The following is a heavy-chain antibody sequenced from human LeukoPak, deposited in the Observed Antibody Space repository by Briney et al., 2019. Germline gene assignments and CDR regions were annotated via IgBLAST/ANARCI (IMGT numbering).Heavy chain of an antibody. D-gene: IGHD2-2*01. CDR1: GGTFSSYA. J-gene: IGHJ5*02. V-gene: IGHV1-69*01. CDR2: IIPIIGTA. Sequence: SVKVSCKASGGTFSSYAISWVRQAPGQGLEWMGGIIPIIGTANYAQKFQGRVTITADESTSTAYMELSSLRSEDTAVYYCASGTPSPDIVVVPAAENWFDPWGQGTLVTVSS. CDR3: ASGTPSPDIVVVPAAENWFDP.